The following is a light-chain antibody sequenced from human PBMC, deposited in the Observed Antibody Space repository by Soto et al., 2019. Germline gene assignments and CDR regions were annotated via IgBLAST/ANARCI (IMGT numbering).Light chain of an antibody. CDR2: DAS. J-gene: IGKJ2*01. V-gene: IGKV3-15*01. CDR3: QQYGDWPPDT. Sequence: EIVMTQSPATLSVSPGERATPSCRASQSVSRNLAWYQQKPGQPPRLLIYDASTRATGVPARFGGSGSGTEFTLTISGLQSEDFAVYYCQQYGDWPPDTFGQGTKVDIK. CDR1: QSVSRN.